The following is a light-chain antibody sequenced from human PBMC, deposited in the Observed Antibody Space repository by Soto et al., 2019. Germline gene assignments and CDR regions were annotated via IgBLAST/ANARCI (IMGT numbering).Light chain of an antibody. V-gene: IGKV3-20*01. CDR2: GAS. CDR3: QQCGSSST. CDR1: QSVSRY. J-gene: IGKJ5*01. Sequence: IVLTQSPATLSLSPGERATLSCRASQSVSRYLAWYQQKPGQAPRLLIYGASSGATGIPDRFSGSGSGTDFTLTISRLEPEDFAVYYCQQCGSSSTFGQGTRLEIK.